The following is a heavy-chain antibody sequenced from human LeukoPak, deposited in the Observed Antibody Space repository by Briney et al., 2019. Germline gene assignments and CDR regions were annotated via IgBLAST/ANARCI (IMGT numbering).Heavy chain of an antibody. J-gene: IGHJ5*02. Sequence: ASVKVSCKASGYTFTGYYMNWVRQAPGQGLEWMGWINPNSGGTNYAQKFQGRVTMTRDTSISTAYMELSRLRSDDTAVYYCARDHSCSSTSCFSWFDPWGQGTLVTVSS. CDR1: GYTFTGYY. CDR3: ARDHSCSSTSCFSWFDP. CDR2: INPNSGGT. D-gene: IGHD2-2*01. V-gene: IGHV1-2*02.